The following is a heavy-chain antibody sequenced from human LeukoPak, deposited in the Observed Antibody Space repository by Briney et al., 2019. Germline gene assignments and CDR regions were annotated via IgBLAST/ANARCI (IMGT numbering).Heavy chain of an antibody. Sequence: SETLSLTCAVYGGSFSGYYWSWLRQPPGKGLEWIGEINHSGSTNYNPSLKSRVTISVDTSKSQFSLKLSSVTAADTAVYYCARFPVLLWFGEFDYWGQGTLVTVSS. J-gene: IGHJ4*02. D-gene: IGHD3-10*01. CDR1: GGSFSGYY. CDR2: INHSGST. V-gene: IGHV4-34*01. CDR3: ARFPVLLWFGEFDY.